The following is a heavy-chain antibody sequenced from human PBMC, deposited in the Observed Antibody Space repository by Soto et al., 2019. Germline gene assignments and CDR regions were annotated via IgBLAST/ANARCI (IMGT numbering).Heavy chain of an antibody. CDR3: VKARYSSKRGYFYY. D-gene: IGHD1-1*01. Sequence: EVQLLESGGGLVQPGGSLRLSCAASGFTFSSDAMSWVRQAPGRGLEWVSSLDGSGSHTFHADSVKGRFTISRDNSKNTVYLQMNSLRAEDTAVYYCVKARYSSKRGYFYYRGQGTVVTVSS. J-gene: IGHJ4*02. CDR2: LDGSGSHT. V-gene: IGHV3-23*01. CDR1: GFTFSSDA.